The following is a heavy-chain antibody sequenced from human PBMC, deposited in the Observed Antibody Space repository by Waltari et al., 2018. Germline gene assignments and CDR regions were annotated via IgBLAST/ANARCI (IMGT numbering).Heavy chain of an antibody. V-gene: IGHV1-24*01. CDR1: GYTLTELS. Sequence: QVQLVQSGAEVKKPGASVKVSCKVPGYTLTELSMHWVRQAPGKGLEWMGGFDPEDGETIYEQKFQGRVTMTEDTSTDTAYMELSSLRSEDTAVYYCATHIGDCSSTSCYTFDYWGQGTLVTVSS. J-gene: IGHJ4*02. CDR3: ATHIGDCSSTSCYTFDY. CDR2: FDPEDGET. D-gene: IGHD2-2*02.